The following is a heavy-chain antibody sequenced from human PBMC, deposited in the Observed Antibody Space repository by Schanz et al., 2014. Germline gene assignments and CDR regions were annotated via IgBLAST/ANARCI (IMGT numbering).Heavy chain of an antibody. CDR3: AKGRFGELSAFDI. Sequence: QGQLVESGGGVVQPGKSLRLSCATSGFIFRSFGIHWVRQAPGKGLEWVAVIWSDGTNEYYADSVKGRFTISGDNAKNSLYLQMTSLRAEDTAVYYCAKGRFGELSAFDIWGQGTMVTVSS. D-gene: IGHD3-10*01. J-gene: IGHJ3*02. CDR2: IWSDGTNE. V-gene: IGHV3-33*06. CDR1: GFIFRSFG.